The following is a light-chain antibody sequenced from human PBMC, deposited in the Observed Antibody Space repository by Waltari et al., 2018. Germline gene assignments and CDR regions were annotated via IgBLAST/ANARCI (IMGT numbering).Light chain of an antibody. CDR3: CSHTGIDTWV. Sequence: QAALTQPASVSGSLGQSISISCPGTNRAFGDDDSASWYQQFPGEAPRLIIYEVSNRPSRISSRFYGSKSANTASLTISGLQADDEAEYFCCSHTGIDTWVFGGGTTLTVL. J-gene: IGLJ3*02. V-gene: IGLV2-14*01. CDR1: NRAFGDDDS. CDR2: EVS.